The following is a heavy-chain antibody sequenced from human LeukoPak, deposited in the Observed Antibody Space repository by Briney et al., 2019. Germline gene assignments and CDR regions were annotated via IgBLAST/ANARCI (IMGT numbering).Heavy chain of an antibody. CDR1: GDSLSSNSAA. CDR3: ARGGSSGYYGTFDY. V-gene: IGHV6-1*01. Sequence: PSQTLSLTCAISGDSLSSNSAAWNWVRQSPSRGLEWLGRTYYRSKWYNDYAVSVKSRITINPDTSKNQFSLQLNSVTPEDTAVYYCARGGSSGYYGTFDYWGQGTLVTVSS. D-gene: IGHD3-22*01. J-gene: IGHJ4*02. CDR2: TYYRSKWYN.